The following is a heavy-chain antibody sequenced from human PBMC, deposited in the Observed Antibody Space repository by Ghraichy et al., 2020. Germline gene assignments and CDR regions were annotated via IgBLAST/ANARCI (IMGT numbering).Heavy chain of an antibody. Sequence: GGSLRLSCAASGFTFSSYAMHWVRQAPGKGLEWVAVISYDGSNKYYGDSVKGRFTISRDNSKNTLYLQMNSLRAEDTAVYYCAGGGSGSYGDYWGQGTLVTVSS. CDR1: GFTFSSYA. CDR3: AGGGSGSYGDY. J-gene: IGHJ4*02. V-gene: IGHV3-30*04. D-gene: IGHD1-26*01. CDR2: ISYDGSNK.